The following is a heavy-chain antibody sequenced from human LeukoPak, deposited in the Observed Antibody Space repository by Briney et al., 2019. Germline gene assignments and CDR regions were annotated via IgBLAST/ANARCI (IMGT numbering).Heavy chain of an antibody. Sequence: GASVKVSCKAPGYTFTSYGISWVRQAPGQGLEWMGWISAYNGNTNYAQKLQGRVTMTTDTSTSTAYMELRSLRSDDTAVYYCARVVAAAGTSWFDPWGQGTLVTVSS. CDR2: ISAYNGNT. CDR1: GYTFTSYG. CDR3: ARVVAAAGTSWFDP. J-gene: IGHJ5*02. D-gene: IGHD6-13*01. V-gene: IGHV1-18*01.